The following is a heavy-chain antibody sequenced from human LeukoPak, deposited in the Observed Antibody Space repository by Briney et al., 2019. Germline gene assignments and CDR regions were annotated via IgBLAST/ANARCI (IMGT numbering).Heavy chain of an antibody. CDR2: LYISGST. CDR3: ARGEIQLWPYFDY. V-gene: IGHV4-61*02. D-gene: IGHD5-18*01. CDR1: GDSVNSGNFY. Sequence: SETLSLTCTVSGDSVNSGNFYWSWIRQPAGKGLEWIGRLYISGSTNYNPSLKSRVIISVDTSKNQFSLKLSSVTAADTAVYYCARGEIQLWPYFDYWGQGMLVTVSS. J-gene: IGHJ4*02.